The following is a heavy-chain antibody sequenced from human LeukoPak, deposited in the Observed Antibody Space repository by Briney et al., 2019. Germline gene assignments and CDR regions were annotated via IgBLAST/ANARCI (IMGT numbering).Heavy chain of an antibody. CDR1: GFTFDDYA. D-gene: IGHD6-13*01. Sequence: GGSLRLSCAASGFTFDDYAMHWVRQAPGKGLEWVSGISWNSGSIGYADSVKGRFTISRDNSKNTLYLQMNSLRAEDTAVYYCAKRRPRSEQQLSPRTNYFDYWGQGTLVTVSS. CDR3: AKRRPRSEQQLSPRTNYFDY. V-gene: IGHV3-9*01. J-gene: IGHJ4*02. CDR2: ISWNSGSI.